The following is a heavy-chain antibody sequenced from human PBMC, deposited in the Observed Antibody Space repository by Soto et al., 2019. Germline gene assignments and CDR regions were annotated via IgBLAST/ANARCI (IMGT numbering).Heavy chain of an antibody. CDR2: LSGSGTST. CDR3: AKATTNGGWFNPFDS. D-gene: IGHD6-19*01. V-gene: IGHV3-23*01. J-gene: IGHJ4*02. Sequence: PGGSLRLSCAASGFTFSSYGMHWVRQAPGKGLEWVSGLSGSGTSTYYADSVKGRFTISRDNSRDTLFLQMNSLTADDTAVYYCAKATTNGGWFNPFDSWGQGALVTVSS. CDR1: GFTFSSYG.